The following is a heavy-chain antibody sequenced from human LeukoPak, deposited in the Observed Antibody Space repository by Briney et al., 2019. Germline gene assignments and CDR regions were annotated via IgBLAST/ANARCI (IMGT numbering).Heavy chain of an antibody. CDR1: DYSISSGYY. J-gene: IGHJ4*02. Sequence: SETLSLTCSVSDYSISSGYYWGWIRQPPGKGLEWIGSIYHSGSTYYNPPLKSRVTISVDTSKNQFSLKLSSVTAADTALYYCARGGYDQALDYWGQGTLVTVSS. V-gene: IGHV4-38-2*02. CDR3: ARGGYDQALDY. D-gene: IGHD5-12*01. CDR2: IYHSGST.